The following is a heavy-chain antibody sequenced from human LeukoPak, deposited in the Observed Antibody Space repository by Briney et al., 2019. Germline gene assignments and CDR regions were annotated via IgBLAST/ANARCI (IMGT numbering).Heavy chain of an antibody. CDR1: GGSISSDRFY. CDR3: ARVQDWTYVPDY. J-gene: IGHJ4*02. V-gene: IGHV4-61*02. Sequence: SETLSLTCTVSGGSISSDRFYWTWVRQPAGKGLEWIGRIKSSNTNYNPSLKSRVSISLDTSTNQFSLKLSSLTAADTAVYYCARVQDWTYVPDYWGQGTLVTVSS. CDR2: IKSSNT. D-gene: IGHD3-16*01.